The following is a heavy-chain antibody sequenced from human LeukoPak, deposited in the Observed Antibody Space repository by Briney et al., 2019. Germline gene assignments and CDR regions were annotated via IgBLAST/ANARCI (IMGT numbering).Heavy chain of an antibody. CDR1: GGSISSSSYY. V-gene: IGHV4-39*07. D-gene: IGHD2-2*01. CDR3: AKRPLKTYHVPATALPFDY. CDR2: IYYSGST. Sequence: SETLSLTCTVSGGSISSSSYYWGWIRQPPGKGLEWIGSIYYSGSTYYNPSLKSRVTISVDTSKNQFSLKLSSVTAADTAVYYCAKRPLKTYHVPATALPFDYWGQGTLVTVSS. J-gene: IGHJ4*02.